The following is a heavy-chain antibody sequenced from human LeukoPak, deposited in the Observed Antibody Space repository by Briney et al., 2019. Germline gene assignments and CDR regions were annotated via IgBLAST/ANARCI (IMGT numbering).Heavy chain of an antibody. CDR1: GFTFSSYW. CDR3: ASQPAVIDLDY. CDR2: IKPDGSEK. V-gene: IGHV3-7*01. Sequence: GSLRLSCAASGFTFSSYWMTWVRQAPGKGLEWVANIKPDGSEKSYVDSVKGRFTISRDNAKNSLYLQMNSLRVEDTAVYYCASQPAVIDLDYWGQGTLVTVSS. J-gene: IGHJ4*02. D-gene: IGHD2-21*01.